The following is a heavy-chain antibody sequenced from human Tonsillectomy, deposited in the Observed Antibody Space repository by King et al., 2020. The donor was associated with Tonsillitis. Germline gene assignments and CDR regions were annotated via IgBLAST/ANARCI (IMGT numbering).Heavy chain of an antibody. J-gene: IGHJ4*02. CDR3: ARPSFYDYDSSGYSDS. Sequence: QLVQSGAEVKKPGESLKISCKGSGYSFTSYWIGWVRQMPGKGLEWMGIIYPGDSDTRYSPSFQGQVTISADKSISTAYLQWSSLKASDTAMYYCARPSFYDYDSSGYSDSWGQGTLVTVSS. CDR1: GYSFTSYW. D-gene: IGHD3-22*01. CDR2: IYPGDSDT. V-gene: IGHV5-51*01.